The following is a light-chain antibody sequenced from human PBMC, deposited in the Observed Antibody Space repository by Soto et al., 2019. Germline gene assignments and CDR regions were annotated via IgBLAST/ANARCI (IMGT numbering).Light chain of an antibody. CDR1: SSDIGSYNF. V-gene: IGLV2-23*02. CDR3: CSYAGDVTWV. CDR2: EVG. Sequence: QSALTQPASGSGSPGQSITISCTGTSSDIGSYNFVSWYQQHPGKAPQLIISEVGKRPSGVSNRFSGSKSGNTASLTISGLQAEDEADYYCCSYAGDVTWVFGGGTKLTVL. J-gene: IGLJ3*02.